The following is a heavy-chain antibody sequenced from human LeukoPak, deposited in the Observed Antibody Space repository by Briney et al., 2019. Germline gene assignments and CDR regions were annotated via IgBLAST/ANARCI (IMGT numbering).Heavy chain of an antibody. Sequence: ASVKVSCKASGYTFTSYYMHWVRQAPGQGLEWMGIINPSGGSTSYAQKFQGRVTMTRDTSTSTVYMELSSLRAEDTAVYYCAKDRLGYGGNEDPPDAFDIWGQGTMVTVSS. J-gene: IGHJ3*02. CDR3: AKDRLGYGGNEDPPDAFDI. CDR1: GYTFTSYY. CDR2: INPSGGST. V-gene: IGHV1-46*01. D-gene: IGHD4-23*01.